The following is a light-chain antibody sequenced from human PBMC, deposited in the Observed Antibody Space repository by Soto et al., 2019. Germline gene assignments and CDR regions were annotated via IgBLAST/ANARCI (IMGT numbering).Light chain of an antibody. Sequence: EIVLTQSPGTLSLSPGERATLSCRASQSVSNYLAWYQRKPGQATRLLIYGASSRATGMPDRFSGSGSGTDFNLTISRLEPQDFAVYYCHQYGGSPQTFGQGTKVEIK. CDR2: GAS. CDR1: QSVSNY. J-gene: IGKJ1*01. CDR3: HQYGGSPQT. V-gene: IGKV3-20*01.